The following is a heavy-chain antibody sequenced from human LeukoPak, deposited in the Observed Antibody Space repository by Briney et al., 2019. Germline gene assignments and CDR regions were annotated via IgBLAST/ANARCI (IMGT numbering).Heavy chain of an antibody. J-gene: IGHJ5*02. Sequence: SQTLSLACTVSGGSISSGSYYWSWLRQNPGKGLEWIGNIYHSGSTSYNPSLKSRVTISVDTSKRQFSLRLTSVTAADTAVYYCARGPSITVIGNCFDPWGQGTLVTVSS. CDR1: GGSISSGSYY. CDR3: ARGPSITVIGNCFDP. D-gene: IGHD3-10*01. V-gene: IGHV4-31*03. CDR2: IYHSGST.